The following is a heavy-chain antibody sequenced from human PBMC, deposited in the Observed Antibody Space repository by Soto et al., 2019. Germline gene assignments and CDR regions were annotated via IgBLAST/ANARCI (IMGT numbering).Heavy chain of an antibody. CDR2: VYYRGTT. CDR3: ARINYPGYDGRNGMDV. Sequence: ETLSLTCTVSGGSISSGGYYWSWIRQHPGKGLEWIGYVYYRGTTNYNPSLKSRVTISVDTSKNQFSLKLSSVTAADTAVYYCARINYPGYDGRNGMDVWGQGTTVTVSS. D-gene: IGHD5-12*01. V-gene: IGHV4-61*08. CDR1: GGSISSGGYY. J-gene: IGHJ6*02.